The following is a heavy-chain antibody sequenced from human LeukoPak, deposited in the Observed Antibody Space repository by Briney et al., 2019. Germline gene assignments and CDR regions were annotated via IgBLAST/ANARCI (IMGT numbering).Heavy chain of an antibody. J-gene: IGHJ4*02. D-gene: IGHD3-16*01. CDR3: AKNRGGSLSTVYFEN. V-gene: IGHV1-69*04. Sequence: ASVKVSCKASGGTFSSYAISWVRQDPGQGLEWMGRIIPILGIANYAQKFQGRVTITADKSTSTAYMELSSLRSEDTALYYCAKNRGGSLSTVYFENWGQGTLVTVSS. CDR2: IIPILGIA. CDR1: GGTFSSYA.